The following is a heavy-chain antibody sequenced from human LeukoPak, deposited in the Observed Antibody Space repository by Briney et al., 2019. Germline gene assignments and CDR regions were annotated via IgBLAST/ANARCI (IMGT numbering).Heavy chain of an antibody. V-gene: IGHV3-15*01. D-gene: IGHD2-2*02. Sequence: GGSLRLSSAASGFTYSNAWMSWVRQAPGKGLEWVGRIKSKTDGGTTDYAAPVKGRFTISRDDSKNTLYLQMNSLKTEDTAVYYCTTEGPIVVVPAAITDWFDPWGQGTLVTVSS. J-gene: IGHJ5*02. CDR2: IKSKTDGGTT. CDR1: GFTYSNAW. CDR3: TTEGPIVVVPAAITDWFDP.